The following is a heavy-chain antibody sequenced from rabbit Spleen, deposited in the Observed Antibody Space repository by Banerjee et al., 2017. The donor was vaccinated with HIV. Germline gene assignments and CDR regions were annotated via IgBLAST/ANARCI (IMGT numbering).Heavy chain of an antibody. D-gene: IGHD1-1*01. CDR3: ARDLVAVIGWNFNW. V-gene: IGHV1S40*01. CDR1: GFSFSSGYY. J-gene: IGHJ4*01. Sequence: QSLEESGGDLVKPGASLTLTCTASGFSFSSGYYMCWVRQAPGKGLEWIACVDAGNSNHIYYASWAKGRFTMSRTSSTTVTLQMTSLTAADTATYFCARDLVAVIGWNFNWWGPGTLVTVS. CDR2: VDAGNSNHI.